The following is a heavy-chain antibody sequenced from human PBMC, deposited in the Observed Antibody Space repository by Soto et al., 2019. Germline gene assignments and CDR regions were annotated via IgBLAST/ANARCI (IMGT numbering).Heavy chain of an antibody. Sequence: ASVKVSCKASGYTFTGYYMHWVLQAPGQGLEWMGWINPNSGGTNYAQKFQGWVTMTRDTSISTAYMELSRLRSDDTAVYYCARALGSYYLDYWGQGTLVTVSS. D-gene: IGHD1-26*01. CDR1: GYTFTGYY. CDR2: INPNSGGT. J-gene: IGHJ4*02. CDR3: ARALGSYYLDY. V-gene: IGHV1-2*04.